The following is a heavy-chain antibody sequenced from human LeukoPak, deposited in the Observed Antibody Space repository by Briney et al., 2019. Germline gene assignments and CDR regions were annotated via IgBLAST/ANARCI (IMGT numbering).Heavy chain of an antibody. CDR2: IKTKSEGGTK. J-gene: IGHJ4*02. CDR1: GFTFTNAW. Sequence: SVGSLRLSCAASGFTFTNAWMHWVRQAPGKGLEWVGRIKTKSEGGTKDYAAPVRGRFTISRDDSENTLYLQMNSLKTEDTALYYCSTDQGGDILTGCWGQGTLVTVSS. V-gene: IGHV3-15*07. CDR3: STDQGGDILTGC. D-gene: IGHD3-9*01.